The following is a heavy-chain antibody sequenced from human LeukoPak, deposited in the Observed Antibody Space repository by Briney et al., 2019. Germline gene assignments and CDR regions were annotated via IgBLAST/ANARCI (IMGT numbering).Heavy chain of an antibody. V-gene: IGHV3-15*01. CDR3: ARDLGRYDSNQGPLDAFDI. J-gene: IGHJ3*02. Sequence: GGSLRLSCAASGFTLNNAWMSWARQAPGKGLEWVGRIKSKSDGGTTDYAAPMKGRFTILRDDSKNTLYLQMNSLRAEDTAVYYCARDLGRYDSNQGPLDAFDIWGQGTMVTVSS. CDR2: IKSKSDGGTT. D-gene: IGHD3-22*01. CDR1: GFTLNNAW.